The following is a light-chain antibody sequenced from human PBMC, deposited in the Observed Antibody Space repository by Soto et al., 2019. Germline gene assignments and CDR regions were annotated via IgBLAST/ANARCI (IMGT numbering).Light chain of an antibody. Sequence: YELTQSPSVSVAPGQTARITCGGNNIGNKGVHWYQQKPGQAPVLIVYHDSDRPSGIPERFSGSNSGDTATLTISGVEAGDEADYYCQVWDNRSDLIWVFGGGTKLTVL. CDR2: HDS. CDR1: NIGNKG. J-gene: IGLJ3*02. CDR3: QVWDNRSDLIWV. V-gene: IGLV3-21*02.